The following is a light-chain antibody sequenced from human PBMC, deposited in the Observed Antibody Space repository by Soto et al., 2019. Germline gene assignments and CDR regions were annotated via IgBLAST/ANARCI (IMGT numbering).Light chain of an antibody. CDR3: QQSFNPPVS. V-gene: IGKV1-39*01. Sequence: DIQMTQSPSSLSASVGDRVTMTCRASQSISIRLNWYQQHPGRAPKLLIYAASSLQSGVPSRFSGSGSGTEFTLNISSLQPEDYASYYCQQSFNPPVSFGGGTKVGIK. CDR1: QSISIR. CDR2: AAS. J-gene: IGKJ4*01.